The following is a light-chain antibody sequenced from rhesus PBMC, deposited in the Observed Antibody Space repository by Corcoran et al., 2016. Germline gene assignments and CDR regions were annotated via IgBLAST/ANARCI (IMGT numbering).Light chain of an antibody. CDR3: QHYYSTPWT. CDR2: EAS. Sequence: DIQMTQSPSSLSASVGDRVTITCRASQGITNDLAWYQQKPGETPKLLIYEASSLQSVIPSRFSGSGSGTDFTLTISSLQSEDFATYYCQHYYSTPWTFGQGTKVEIK. V-gene: IGKV1-25*01. J-gene: IGKJ1*01. CDR1: QGITND.